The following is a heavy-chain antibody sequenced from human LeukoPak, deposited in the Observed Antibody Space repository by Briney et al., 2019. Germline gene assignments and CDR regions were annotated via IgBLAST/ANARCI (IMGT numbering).Heavy chain of an antibody. Sequence: GGSLRLSCATSGFTFSSYSMNWVRQAPGKGLEWVSSISSSSSDIHYADSVQGRFTISRDNTKNSLYLQMNSLRAEDTALYYCARGHSSSWFNPFDYWGQGTLVTVSS. V-gene: IGHV3-21*01. CDR3: ARGHSSSWFNPFDY. D-gene: IGHD6-13*01. CDR2: ISSSSSDI. J-gene: IGHJ4*02. CDR1: GFTFSSYS.